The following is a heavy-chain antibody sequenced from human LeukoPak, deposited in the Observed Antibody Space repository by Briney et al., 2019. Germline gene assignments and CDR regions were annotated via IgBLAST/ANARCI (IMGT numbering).Heavy chain of an antibody. J-gene: IGHJ4*02. CDR1: GFTFSSYS. Sequence: PGGSLRLSCAASGFTFSSYSMNWVRQAPARGLEWIGHIKSKTDGGTTDYAAPVKGRFTISRDDSKNTLYLHMNSLTTEDTAVYSCTTGTSGWSSWGQGTLVTVSS. CDR2: IKSKTDGGTT. CDR3: TTGTSGWSS. V-gene: IGHV3-15*01. D-gene: IGHD6-19*01.